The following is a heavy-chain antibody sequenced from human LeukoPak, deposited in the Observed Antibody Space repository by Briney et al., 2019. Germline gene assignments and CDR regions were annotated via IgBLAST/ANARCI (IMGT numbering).Heavy chain of an antibody. CDR1: GVTFNTYW. J-gene: IGHJ6*03. CDR2: IKQDGSEK. Sequence: GGSLRLSCAASGVTFNTYWMSWVRQAPGKGLEWVANIKQDGSEKYYVDSVKGRFTISRDNAKNSLYLQMNSLRADDTAVYYCARFAAGGSYYYYMDVWGKGTTVTVSS. CDR3: ARFAAGGSYYYYMDV. D-gene: IGHD6-25*01. V-gene: IGHV3-7*01.